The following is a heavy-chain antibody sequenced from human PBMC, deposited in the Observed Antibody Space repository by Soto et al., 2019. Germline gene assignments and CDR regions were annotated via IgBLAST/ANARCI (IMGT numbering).Heavy chain of an antibody. J-gene: IGHJ4*02. Sequence: GGSLRLSCAASGFTFSSYGMHWVRQAPGKGLEWVAVISYDGSNKYYADSVKGRFTISRDNSKNTLYLQMNSLRAVDTAVYYCAKDSSSYEFDYWGQGTLVTVSS. CDR3: AKDSSSYEFDY. CDR2: ISYDGSNK. V-gene: IGHV3-30*18. CDR1: GFTFSSYG. D-gene: IGHD6-6*01.